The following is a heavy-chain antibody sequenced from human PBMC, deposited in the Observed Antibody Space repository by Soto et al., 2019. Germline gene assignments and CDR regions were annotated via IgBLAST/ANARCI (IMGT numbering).Heavy chain of an antibody. CDR3: GACDYREYPRY. CDR2: INHSGST. J-gene: IGHJ4*02. Sequence: QVQLQQWGAGLLKPSETLSLTCAVYGGSFSGYYWSWVRQSPRKGLEWIGEINHSGSTNYNPSLKRRLTISVDTSKKQFSLELSSVTAADTALYYCGACDYREYPRYWGQGTLVTVSS. V-gene: IGHV4-34*01. CDR1: GGSFSGYY. D-gene: IGHD4-17*01.